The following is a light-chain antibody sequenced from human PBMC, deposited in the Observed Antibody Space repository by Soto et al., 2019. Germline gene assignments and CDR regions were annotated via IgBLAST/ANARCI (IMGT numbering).Light chain of an antibody. Sequence: DVVMTQSPLSLPVTLGQPASISCRSSQSLVDNDGNTYLNWFQQRPGQSPRRLIYKVSNRDSGVPDRFSGRGSGTDVTLNISRGEAEDVGVDYCMQSTHWPPTLGQGTKVEI. CDR1: QSLVDNDGNTY. CDR2: KVS. V-gene: IGKV2-30*01. J-gene: IGKJ1*01. CDR3: MQSTHWPPT.